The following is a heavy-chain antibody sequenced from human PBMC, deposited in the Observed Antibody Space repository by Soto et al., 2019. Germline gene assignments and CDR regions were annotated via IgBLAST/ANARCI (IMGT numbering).Heavy chain of an antibody. Sequence: LTCTVSGGSISGSSYYWGWIRQPPGKGLECIGSVHYSGSTDYNPSLKSRVTISVDTSKNQFSLKLTSVTAADTAVYFCASFSGATYGDYGGGINYWGQGTLVTVSS. D-gene: IGHD4-17*01. CDR1: GGSISGSSYY. V-gene: IGHV4-39*01. CDR3: ASFSGATYGDYGGGINY. CDR2: VHYSGST. J-gene: IGHJ4*02.